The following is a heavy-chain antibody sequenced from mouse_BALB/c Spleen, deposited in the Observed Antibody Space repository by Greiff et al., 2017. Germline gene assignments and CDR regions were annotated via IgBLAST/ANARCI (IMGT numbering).Heavy chain of an antibody. D-gene: IGHD2-1*01. CDR2: ISYSGST. CDR1: GYSITSDYA. V-gene: IGHV3-2*02. J-gene: IGHJ3*01. CDR3: ARWGAYGNYVWFAY. Sequence: EEQLQESGPGLVKPSQSLSLTCTVTGYSITSDYAWNWIRQFPGNKLEWMGYISYSGSTSYNPSLKSRISITRDTSKNQFFLQLNSVTTEDTATYYCARWGAYGNYVWFAYWGQGTLVTVSA.